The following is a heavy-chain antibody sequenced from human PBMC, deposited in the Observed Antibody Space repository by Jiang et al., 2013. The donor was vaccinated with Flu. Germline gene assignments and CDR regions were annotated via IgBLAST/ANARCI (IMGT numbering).Heavy chain of an antibody. D-gene: IGHD1-26*01. CDR3: ARRTNSGSYNYFD. CDR1: GYIFTAYH. V-gene: IGHV1-2*06. CDR2: IYTDSGDT. J-gene: IGHJ4*01. Sequence: SGAEVKKPGAAVKVSCKASGYIFTAYHIHWVRQAPGQGLEWLGRIYTDSGDTNYAQKFQGRVSMTRDTSISTAYMELSSLRSDDTAMYYCARRTNSGSYNYFD.